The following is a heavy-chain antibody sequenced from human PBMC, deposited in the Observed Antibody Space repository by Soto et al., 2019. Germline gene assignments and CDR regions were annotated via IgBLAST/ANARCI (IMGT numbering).Heavy chain of an antibody. V-gene: IGHV4-59*08. CDR1: GDSISSYG. J-gene: IGHJ3*01. Sequence: SETLCLTCTVSGDSISSYGWRWIRQPPGKGLGWIGYAYYGGNTNYNPSLKSRVTISVDTSKSQFALKLNSVTVADTALYYCAKHLSAWLRMEAFDVWGPGPMVTVS. CDR2: AYYGGNT. D-gene: IGHD5-12*01. CDR3: AKHLSAWLRMEAFDV.